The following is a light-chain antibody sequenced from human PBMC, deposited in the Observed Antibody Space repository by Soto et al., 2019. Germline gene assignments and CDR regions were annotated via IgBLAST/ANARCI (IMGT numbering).Light chain of an antibody. V-gene: IGKV3-15*01. CDR3: HQYNSWPPGT. Sequence: EIVFTQSPATLSLSPGERATLSCRASQSISRSLAWYQQKPGQAPRLLISDASTRATGIPARFSGSGSGTEFTLTISSLQSEDFALYYCHQYNSWPPGTFGQGTKVDIK. CDR2: DAS. CDR1: QSISRS. J-gene: IGKJ2*01.